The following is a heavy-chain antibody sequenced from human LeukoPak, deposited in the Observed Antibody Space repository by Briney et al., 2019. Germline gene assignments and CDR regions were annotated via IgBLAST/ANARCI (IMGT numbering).Heavy chain of an antibody. V-gene: IGHV4-30-2*01. CDR1: GGSISSGGYS. D-gene: IGHD6-13*01. Sequence: PSQTLSLTCTVSGGSISSGGYSWSWIRQPPGKGLEWIGYIYHSGSTYYNPSLKSRVTISVDRSKNQFSLKLSSVTAADTAVYYCARGPGYSSSWYDYWGQGTLVTVSS. J-gene: IGHJ4*02. CDR3: ARGPGYSSSWYDY. CDR2: IYHSGST.